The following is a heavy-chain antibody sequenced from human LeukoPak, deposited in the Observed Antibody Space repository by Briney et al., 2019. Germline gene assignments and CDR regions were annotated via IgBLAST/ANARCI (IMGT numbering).Heavy chain of an antibody. CDR2: INPSGGST. CDR3: ARGDSSSWYGPLFDY. CDR1: GYTFTSYY. J-gene: IGHJ4*02. Sequence: ASVKVSCKASGYTFTSYYMHWVRQAPGQGLEWMGIINPSGGSTSYAQKFQGRVTMTRDTSTSIVYMELSSLRSEDTAVYYCARGDSSSWYGPLFDYWGQGTLVTVSS. D-gene: IGHD6-13*01. V-gene: IGHV1-46*01.